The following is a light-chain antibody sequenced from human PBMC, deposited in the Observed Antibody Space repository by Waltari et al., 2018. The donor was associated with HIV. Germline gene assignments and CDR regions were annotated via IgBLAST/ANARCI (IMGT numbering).Light chain of an antibody. Sequence: DIQMTQSPSTLSASVGATVTMTCRASQSVRTWLAWYQQKSGHAPKLLIYKASALEIGVPFRFSGSGSGTDFNLTITGLQPDDFATYVCHNTHTFTFGPGTRVDLK. CDR2: KAS. CDR3: HNTHTFT. V-gene: IGKV1-5*03. J-gene: IGKJ3*01. CDR1: QSVRTW.